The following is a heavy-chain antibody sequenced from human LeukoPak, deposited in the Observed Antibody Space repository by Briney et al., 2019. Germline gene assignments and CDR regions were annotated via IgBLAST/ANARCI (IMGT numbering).Heavy chain of an antibody. Sequence: SETLSLTCAVYGGSFSGYYWSWIRQPPGKGLEWIGEINHSGSTNYNPSLKSRVTISVDTSKNQFSLKLSSVTAADTAVYYCARGRFYVWGSYRFDYWGQGTLVTVSS. V-gene: IGHV4-34*01. CDR1: GGSFSGYY. CDR2: INHSGST. J-gene: IGHJ4*02. CDR3: ARGRFYVWGSYRFDY. D-gene: IGHD3-16*02.